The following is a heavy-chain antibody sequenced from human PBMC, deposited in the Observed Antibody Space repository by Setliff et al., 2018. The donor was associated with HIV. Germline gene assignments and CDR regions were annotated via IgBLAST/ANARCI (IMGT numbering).Heavy chain of an antibody. CDR1: GGSISSSSYY. CDR2: IYYSGST. D-gene: IGHD3-10*01. CDR3: ARQERSQADEMSITIFRGVIGFFDY. Sequence: NPSETLSLTCTVSGGSISSSSYYWGWIRQPPGKGLEWIGSIYYSGSTYYNPSLKSRVIISVDSSKNLFSLRLSSVTAADTAVYYCARQERSQADEMSITIFRGVIGFFDYWGQGTLVTVSS. V-gene: IGHV4-39*01. J-gene: IGHJ4*02.